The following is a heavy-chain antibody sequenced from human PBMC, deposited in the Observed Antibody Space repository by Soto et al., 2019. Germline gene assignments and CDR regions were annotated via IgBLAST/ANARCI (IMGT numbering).Heavy chain of an antibody. Sequence: QVQLVQSGAEVKKPGASVKVSCKASGYTFTSYGISWVRQAPGQGLEWMGWISAYNGNTNYAQQLQGRGTLTTDTSTSTASMELRSLRSDETAVYYCAVGTSKGIAVQWGKGTLVTVSS. J-gene: IGHJ4*02. CDR3: AVGTSKGIAVQ. V-gene: IGHV1-18*01. CDR2: ISAYNGNT. CDR1: GYTFTSYG. D-gene: IGHD6-19*01.